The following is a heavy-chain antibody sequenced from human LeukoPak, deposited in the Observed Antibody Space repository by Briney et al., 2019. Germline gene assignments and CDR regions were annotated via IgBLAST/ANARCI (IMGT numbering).Heavy chain of an antibody. CDR3: AREDSSGYQVFDY. Sequence: GSSVKVSCKASGGTFSSYAVSWVRQAPGQGLEWMGRIIPIFGTANYAQKFQGRVTITTDESTSTAYMELSSLRSEDTAVYYCAREDSSGYQVFDYWGQGTLVTVSS. D-gene: IGHD3-22*01. CDR2: IIPIFGTA. V-gene: IGHV1-69*05. J-gene: IGHJ4*02. CDR1: GGTFSSYA.